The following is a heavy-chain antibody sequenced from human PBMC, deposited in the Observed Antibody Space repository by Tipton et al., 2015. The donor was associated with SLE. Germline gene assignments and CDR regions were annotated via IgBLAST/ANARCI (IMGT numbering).Heavy chain of an antibody. J-gene: IGHJ4*02. D-gene: IGHD3-16*01. Sequence: TLSLTCTVSGSSISSSRYYWGWLLQPPRKEPEWMGSVYYSGSTYYTPSLKSRVTTSVDTSKNQFSLSLYSVTVEDTAVYYCARQGSVCGSGRDDIWGQGILFPVFS. CDR2: VYYSGST. CDR1: GSSISSSRYY. V-gene: IGHV4-39*01. CDR3: ARQGSVCGSGRDDI.